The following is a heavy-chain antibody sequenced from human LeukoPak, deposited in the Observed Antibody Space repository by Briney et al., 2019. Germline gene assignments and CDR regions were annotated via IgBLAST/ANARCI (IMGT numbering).Heavy chain of an antibody. J-gene: IGHJ4*02. CDR1: GHTLTVYY. V-gene: IGHV1-2*02. CDR3: ARDLSYSSGWKPQGPLDY. Sequence: ASVKVSCKASGHTLTVYYMHWVRQPPEQGLEWMGWINPNRADTNYAQKFQGRVTMTRDPSISTAYRGLGRLRTDDTAVYFCARDLSYSSGWKPQGPLDYWGQGTLVTVSS. D-gene: IGHD6-19*01. CDR2: INPNRADT.